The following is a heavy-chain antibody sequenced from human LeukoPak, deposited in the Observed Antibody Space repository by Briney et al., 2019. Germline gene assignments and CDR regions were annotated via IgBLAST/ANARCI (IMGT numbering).Heavy chain of an antibody. V-gene: IGHV3-21*01. CDR1: GFTFSSYS. CDR3: VRERGSIGTDLHF. J-gene: IGHJ4*02. Sequence: GGSLRLSCAASGFTFSSYSMNWVRQAPGKGLEWVSSITSSSSYIYYADSVKGRFTISRDNAKNSLYLQMNSLRAEDTAVYYCVRERGSIGTDLHFWGQGTLVTVSS. D-gene: IGHD1-1*01. CDR2: ITSSSSYI.